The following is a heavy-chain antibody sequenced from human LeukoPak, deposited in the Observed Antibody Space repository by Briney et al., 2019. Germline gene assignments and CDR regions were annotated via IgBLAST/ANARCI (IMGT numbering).Heavy chain of an antibody. CDR3: ARETYYDILTGYYNPYYFDY. J-gene: IGHJ4*02. CDR2: ISAYNGNT. D-gene: IGHD3-9*01. CDR1: GHTFTSYG. V-gene: IGHV1-18*01. Sequence: ASVKVSCKASGHTFTSYGISWVRQAPGQGLEWMGWISAYNGNTNYAQKLQGRVTMTTDTSTSTAYMELRSLRSDDTAVYYCARETYYDILTGYYNPYYFDYWGQGTLVTVSS.